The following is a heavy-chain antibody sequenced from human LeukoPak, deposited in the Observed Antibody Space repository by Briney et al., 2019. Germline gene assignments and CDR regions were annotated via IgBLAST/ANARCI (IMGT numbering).Heavy chain of an antibody. CDR1: GFTFGSYA. D-gene: IGHD4-17*01. Sequence: GGSLRLSCTASGFTFGSYAMSWVRQAPGKGLEWVSAISGSIRSTYYADSVKGRFTISRDNSKNTVYLQMNSLRAEDTAVYYCAKVGDYGDYALDYWGQGTLVTVSS. V-gene: IGHV3-23*01. CDR2: ISGSIRST. J-gene: IGHJ4*02. CDR3: AKVGDYGDYALDY.